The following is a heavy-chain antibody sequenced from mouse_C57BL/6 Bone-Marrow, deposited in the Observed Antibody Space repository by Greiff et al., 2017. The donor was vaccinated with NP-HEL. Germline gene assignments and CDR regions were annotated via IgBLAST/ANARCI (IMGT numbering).Heavy chain of an antibody. CDR3: ARYYGRGYWYFDV. CDR1: GYTFTSYG. V-gene: IGHV1-81*01. CDR2: IYPRSGNT. J-gene: IGHJ1*03. Sequence: VKLMESGAELARPGASVKLSCKASGYTFTSYGISWVKQRTGQGLEWIGEIYPRSGNTYYNEKFKGKATLTADKSSSTAYMELRSLTSEDSAVYFCARYYGRGYWYFDVWGTGTTVTVSS. D-gene: IGHD1-1*01.